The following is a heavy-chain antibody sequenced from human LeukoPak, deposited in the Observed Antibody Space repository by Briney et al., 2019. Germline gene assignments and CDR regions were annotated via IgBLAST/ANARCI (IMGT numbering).Heavy chain of an antibody. Sequence: ASVKISCKVSGYIFTDYYMHWVQQAPGKGLEWMGLVDPEDGETIYAERFQDRITITADTSTDTAYMELSSLTSEDTAVYYCATLGSNSRSYPKYYFYYYMDVWGKGTTVTVSS. CDR1: GYIFTDYY. CDR2: VDPEDGET. CDR3: ATLGSNSRSYPKYYFYYYMDV. D-gene: IGHD1-26*01. V-gene: IGHV1-69-2*01. J-gene: IGHJ6*03.